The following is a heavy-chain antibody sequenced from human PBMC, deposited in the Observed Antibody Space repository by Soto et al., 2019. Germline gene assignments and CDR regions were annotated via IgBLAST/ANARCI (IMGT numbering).Heavy chain of an antibody. V-gene: IGHV4-34*01. CDR3: ARAPKVSGSSQTRPDF. CDR1: SGSFSCYY. Sequence: SGTLSLTCSIYSGSFSCYYWSWIRQPPGKGLEWIGEISHSGNTNYSPSLKSRVSISIDTSKKQFSLNLASVSAADTAVYYCARAPKVSGSSQTRPDFWGQGTLVTVSS. D-gene: IGHD6-6*01. J-gene: IGHJ4*02. CDR2: ISHSGNT.